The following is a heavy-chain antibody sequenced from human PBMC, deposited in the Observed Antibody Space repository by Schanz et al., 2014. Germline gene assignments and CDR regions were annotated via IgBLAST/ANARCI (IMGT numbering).Heavy chain of an antibody. J-gene: IGHJ4*02. Sequence: DLEQSGPELKKPGESLKISCKGSGYTFRNYWIAWVRQTPGKGLEWMGRIDPSDSFTFYGPSLQGHVTLSADKIIDTAYLQWSSLKTSDTAIYFCARLKSYYSDIFYYDSWGQGTLVTGSS. CDR1: GYTFRNYW. D-gene: IGHD4-17*01. V-gene: IGHV5-10-1*01. CDR2: IDPSDSFT. CDR3: ARLKSYYSDIFYYDS.